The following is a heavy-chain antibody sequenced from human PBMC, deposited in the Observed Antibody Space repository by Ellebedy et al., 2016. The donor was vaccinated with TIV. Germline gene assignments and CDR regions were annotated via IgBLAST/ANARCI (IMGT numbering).Heavy chain of an antibody. J-gene: IGHJ4*02. V-gene: IGHV4-34*01. CDR2: INHSGST. D-gene: IGHD5-18*01. CDR3: ARGPRRFGYSYGPTFDY. Sequence: MPSETLSLTCAVYGGSFSGYYWSRIRQPPGKGLEWIGEINHSGSTNYNPSLKSRVTISVDTSKNQFSLKLSSVTAADTAVYYCARGPRRFGYSYGPTFDYWGQGTLVTVSS. CDR1: GGSFSGYY.